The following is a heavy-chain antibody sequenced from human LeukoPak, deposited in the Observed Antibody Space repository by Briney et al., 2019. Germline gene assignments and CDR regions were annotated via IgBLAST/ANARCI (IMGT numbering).Heavy chain of an antibody. CDR1: GFTFSTPW. J-gene: IGHJ6*02. CDR2: IKEDGSEK. CDR3: AKVGFSGYDLTYFDSGIDV. D-gene: IGHD5-12*01. V-gene: IGHV3-7*01. Sequence: GGSLRLSCGASGFTFSTPWMAWVRQAPGRGLEWVANIKEDGSEKYYVDSVKGRFTISRDNSKNTLYLQMNSLRAEDTAVYHCAKVGFSGYDLTYFDSGIDVWGQGTTVVVSS.